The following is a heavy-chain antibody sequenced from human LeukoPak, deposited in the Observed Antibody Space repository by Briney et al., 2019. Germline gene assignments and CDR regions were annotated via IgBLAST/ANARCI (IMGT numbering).Heavy chain of an antibody. CDR2: IIPIFGIA. CDR3: ARDSLRPLRGYGMDV. D-gene: IGHD4-17*01. J-gene: IGHJ6*02. Sequence: SVKVSCKASGGTFSSYAISWVRQAPGQGLEWMGRIIPIFGIANYAQKFQGRVTITADKSTSTAYMGLSSLRSEDTAVYYCARDSLRPLRGYGMDVWGQGTTVTVSS. CDR1: GGTFSSYA. V-gene: IGHV1-69*04.